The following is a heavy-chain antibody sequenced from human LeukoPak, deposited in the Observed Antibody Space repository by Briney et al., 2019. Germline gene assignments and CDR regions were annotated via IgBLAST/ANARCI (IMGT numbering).Heavy chain of an antibody. D-gene: IGHD6-19*01. Sequence: SETLSLTCAVYGGSFSGYYWSWTRQPPGKGLEWIGEINHSGSTNYNPSLKSRVTISVDTSKNQFSLKLSSVTAADTAVYYCARSTQWLVLYYWGQGTLVTVSS. J-gene: IGHJ4*02. V-gene: IGHV4-34*01. CDR1: GGSFSGYY. CDR2: INHSGST. CDR3: ARSTQWLVLYY.